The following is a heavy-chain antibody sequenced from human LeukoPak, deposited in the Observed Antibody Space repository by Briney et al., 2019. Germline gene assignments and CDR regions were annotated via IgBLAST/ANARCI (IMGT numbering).Heavy chain of an antibody. V-gene: IGHV3-23*01. CDR2: VRGGGEKT. D-gene: IGHD6-19*01. CDR3: ARGSDFGYSSDN. J-gene: IGHJ4*02. CDR1: GFTLSIYG. Sequence: GGSLRLSCAPSGFTLSIYGVSGVRDAPGRGGVGGSDVRGGGEKTYCAHPERRGYTISRDNAKNTLYLQKNTLRAGDTRMYICARGSDFGYSSDNWGQGTLVSVSS.